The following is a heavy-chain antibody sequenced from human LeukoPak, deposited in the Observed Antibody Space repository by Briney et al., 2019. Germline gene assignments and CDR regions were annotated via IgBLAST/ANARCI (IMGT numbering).Heavy chain of an antibody. CDR3: ARQHSGSYYLYYFDY. Sequence: SSETLSLTCTVSGGSISSSSYYWRSIRQPPAKGLEWIGSIYYSGSTYYHPSLKSQVTISVDTSKNQFSLKLSSVTAADTAVYYCARQHSGSYYLYYFDYWGQGTLVTVSS. CDR2: IYYSGST. CDR1: GGSISSSSYY. D-gene: IGHD3-10*01. V-gene: IGHV4-39*01. J-gene: IGHJ4*02.